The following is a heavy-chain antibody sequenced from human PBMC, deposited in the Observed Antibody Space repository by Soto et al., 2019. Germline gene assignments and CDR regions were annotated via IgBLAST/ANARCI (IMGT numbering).Heavy chain of an antibody. CDR2: ISWDGGST. Sequence: GGSLRLSCAASGFTFDDYTMHWVRQAPGKGLEWVSLISWDGGSTYYADSVKGRFTISRDNSKNSLYLQMNSLRTEDTALYYCAKGCQYCGGDCPFCGAFDIWGQGTMVTVSS. CDR3: AKGCQYCGGDCPFCGAFDI. V-gene: IGHV3-43*01. CDR1: GFTFDDYT. D-gene: IGHD2-21*02. J-gene: IGHJ3*02.